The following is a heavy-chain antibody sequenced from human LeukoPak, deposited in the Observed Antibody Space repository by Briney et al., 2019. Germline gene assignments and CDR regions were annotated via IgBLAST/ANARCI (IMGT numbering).Heavy chain of an antibody. CDR3: ARDKIWETFDS. J-gene: IGHJ4*02. Sequence: GGSLRLSCAASGFTFRSYAMDWVHQAPDKGLEWLAAISYDGNNKYYADSVKGRFTISRDNSKNTLYLQMDSLRAEDTAMYYCARDKIWETFDSWGQGTLVTVSS. CDR1: GFTFRSYA. CDR2: ISYDGNNK. D-gene: IGHD1-26*01. V-gene: IGHV3-30*04.